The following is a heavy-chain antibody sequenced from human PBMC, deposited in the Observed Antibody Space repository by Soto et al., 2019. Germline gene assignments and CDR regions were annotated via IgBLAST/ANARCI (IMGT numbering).Heavy chain of an antibody. Sequence: ASVKVSCKASGYTFTSYGISWLRQAPGQGLEWMGWISAYNGNTNYAQKLQGRVTMTTDTSTSTAYMELRSLRSDDTAVYSCARSVEQLVESYYYYYSMDVWGQGTTVTDSS. CDR1: GYTFTSYG. D-gene: IGHD6-13*01. J-gene: IGHJ6*02. CDR3: ARSVEQLVESYYYYYSMDV. CDR2: ISAYNGNT. V-gene: IGHV1-18*04.